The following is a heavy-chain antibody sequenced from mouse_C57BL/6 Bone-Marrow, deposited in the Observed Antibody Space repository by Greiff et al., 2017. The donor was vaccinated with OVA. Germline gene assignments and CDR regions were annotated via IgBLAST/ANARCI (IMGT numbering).Heavy chain of an antibody. Sequence: QVQLQQPGAELVKPGASVKLSCKASGYTFTSYWMQWVKQRPGQGLEWIGELDPSDSYTNYNPKFKGKATLTVDTSASTAYMQLSSLTSEDSAVYYGAREGDSSGYVADYWGQGTSVTVSS. D-gene: IGHD3-2*02. V-gene: IGHV1-50*01. CDR2: LDPSDSYT. CDR1: GYTFTSYW. J-gene: IGHJ4*01. CDR3: AREGDSSGYVADY.